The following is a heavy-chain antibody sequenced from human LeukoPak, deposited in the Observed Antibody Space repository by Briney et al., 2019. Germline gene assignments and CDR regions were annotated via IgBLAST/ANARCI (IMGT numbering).Heavy chain of an antibody. D-gene: IGHD2-21*01. J-gene: IGHJ5*02. CDR1: GVSVNDYY. Sequence: SETLSLTCAVSGVSVNDYYCSWIRQSPEKGLEWIGEVSPGGYTNYNLSVKSRVIISTDTSANHLSLKLRSVTAADTALYYCARIRCGRGQDVCYNHWAQGTLVTVSS. CDR2: VSPGGYT. V-gene: IGHV4-34*01. CDR3: ARIRCGRGQDVCYNH.